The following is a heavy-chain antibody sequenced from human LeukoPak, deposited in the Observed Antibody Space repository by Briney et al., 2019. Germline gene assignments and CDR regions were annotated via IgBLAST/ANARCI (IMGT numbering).Heavy chain of an antibody. D-gene: IGHD2-2*01. CDR3: ARGRSTFDY. V-gene: IGHV3-20*04. CDR2: INWNGGSI. J-gene: IGHJ4*02. CDR1: GFTVDDYG. Sequence: GESLRLSCAVSGFTVDDYGMSSVRQAPGKGLEWVSGINWNGGSIGYADDVKGRFTISRDNVKNSLYLQMNSLRAEDTALYYCARGRSTFDYWGQGTLVTVPS.